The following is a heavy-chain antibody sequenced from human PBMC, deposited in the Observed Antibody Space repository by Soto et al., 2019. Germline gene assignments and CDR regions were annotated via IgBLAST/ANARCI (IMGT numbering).Heavy chain of an antibody. V-gene: IGHV4-39*01. J-gene: IGHJ5*02. D-gene: IGHD2-15*01. CDR1: VGSISSSSYY. CDR3: ARQPIVVVVAATNWFDP. CDR2: IYYSGST. Sequence: SETLSLTCTVSVGSISSSSYYWGWIRQPPGKGLEWIGSIYYSGSTYYNPSLKSRVTISVDTSKNQFSLKLSSVTAADTAVYYCARQPIVVVVAATNWFDPWGQGTLVTVS.